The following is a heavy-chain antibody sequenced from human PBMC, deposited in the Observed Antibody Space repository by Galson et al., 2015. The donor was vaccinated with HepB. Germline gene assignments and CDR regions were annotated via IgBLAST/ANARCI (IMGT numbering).Heavy chain of an antibody. CDR1: GFTFSSYG. CDR3: ARTYGSGSYHWFDP. V-gene: IGHV3-33*01. D-gene: IGHD3-10*01. Sequence: SLRLSCAASGFTFSSYGMHWVRQAPGKGLEWVAVIWYDGSNKYYADSVKGRFTISRDNSKNTLYLQMNSLRAEDTAVYYCARTYGSGSYHWFDPWGQGTLVTVSS. CDR2: IWYDGSNK. J-gene: IGHJ5*02.